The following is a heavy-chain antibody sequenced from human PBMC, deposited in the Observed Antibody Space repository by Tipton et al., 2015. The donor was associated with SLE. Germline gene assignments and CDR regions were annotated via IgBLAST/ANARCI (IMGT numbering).Heavy chain of an antibody. CDR3: ARRSIGSLDY. V-gene: IGHV3-48*03. J-gene: IGHJ4*02. CDR1: GFTFDDYA. Sequence: SLRLSCEASGFTFDDYAMHWVRQAPGKGLEWVSGISTRGRTIYYADSVKGRFTISRDNAKNSLYLQMNSLRAEDTAVYYCARRSIGSLDYWGQGTLVTVSS. CDR2: ISTRGRTI. D-gene: IGHD1-26*01.